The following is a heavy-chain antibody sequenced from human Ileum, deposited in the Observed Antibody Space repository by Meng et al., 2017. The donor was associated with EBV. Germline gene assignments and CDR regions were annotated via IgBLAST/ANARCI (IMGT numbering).Heavy chain of an antibody. J-gene: IGHJ4*02. V-gene: IGHV4-34*01. CDR2: INHSGST. CDR1: GGFFSGYY. D-gene: IGHD4-17*01. Sequence: QGQLQQWGAGLLKPSETLSLTCAVYGGFFSGYYWSWIRQPPGKGLEWIGEINHSGSTNYNPSLKSRVTISVDTSKNQFSLKLSSVTAADTAVYYCARGRGYGDYGSLYWGQGTLVTVSS. CDR3: ARGRGYGDYGSLY.